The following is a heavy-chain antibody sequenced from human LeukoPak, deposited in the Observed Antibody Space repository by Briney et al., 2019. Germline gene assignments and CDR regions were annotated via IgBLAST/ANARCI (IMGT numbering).Heavy chain of an antibody. Sequence: PGGSLRLSCAASGFTFSSYGMHWVRQAPGKGLEWVAFIRYDGSNKYYADSVKGRFTISRDNSKNTLYLQMNSLRAEDTAVYYCAKDRGIAARNWFDPWGQGTLVTVSS. CDR3: AKDRGIAARNWFDP. CDR1: GFTFSSYG. J-gene: IGHJ5*02. D-gene: IGHD6-6*01. V-gene: IGHV3-30*02. CDR2: IRYDGSNK.